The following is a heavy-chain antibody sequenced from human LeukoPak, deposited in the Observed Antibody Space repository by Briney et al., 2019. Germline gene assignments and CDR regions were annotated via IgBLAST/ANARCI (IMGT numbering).Heavy chain of an antibody. D-gene: IGHD6-25*01. CDR2: IYYSGRT. CDR3: ARDCGYWGIDY. Sequence: SETLSLTCTVSGGSISSDYWSWIRQPPGKGLEWIGYIYYSGRTNYNPSLKSRVTISVDTSKNQFSLKLSSVTAADTAVYYCARDCGYWGIDYWGQGTLVTVSS. J-gene: IGHJ4*02. CDR1: GGSISSDY. V-gene: IGHV4-59*12.